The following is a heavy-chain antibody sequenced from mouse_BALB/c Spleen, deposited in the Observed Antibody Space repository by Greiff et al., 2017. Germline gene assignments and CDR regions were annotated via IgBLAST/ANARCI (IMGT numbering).Heavy chain of an antibody. CDR1: GFTFSSFG. D-gene: IGHD1-2*01. CDR3: ARKATATYFDV. J-gene: IGHJ1*01. V-gene: IGHV5-17*02. CDR2: ISSGSSTI. Sequence: EVMLVESGGGLVQPGGSRKLSCAASGFTFSSFGMHWVRQAPEKGLEWVAYISSGSSTIYYADTVKGRFTISRDNPKNTLFLQMTSLRSEDTAMYYCARKATATYFDVWGAGTTVTVSS.